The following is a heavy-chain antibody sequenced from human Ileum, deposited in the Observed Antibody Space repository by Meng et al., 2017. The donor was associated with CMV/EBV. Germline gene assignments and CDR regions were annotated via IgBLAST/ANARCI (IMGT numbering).Heavy chain of an antibody. J-gene: IGHJ5*02. Sequence: CTVSGGSISSGDYYWSWIRQPPGKGLEWIGYIYYSGGTYYNPSLKSRVTISVDTSKNQFSLKLSSVTAADTAVYYCARRSRMRMGFDPWGQGTLVTVSS. CDR1: GGSISSGDYY. V-gene: IGHV4-30-4*08. CDR3: ARRSRMRMGFDP. CDR2: IYYSGGT. D-gene: IGHD1-14*01.